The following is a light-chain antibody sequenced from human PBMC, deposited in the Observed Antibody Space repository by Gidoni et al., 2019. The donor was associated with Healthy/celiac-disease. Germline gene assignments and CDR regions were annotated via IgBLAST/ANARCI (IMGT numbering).Light chain of an antibody. CDR1: QSISSY. CDR3: QQSYRTPLT. J-gene: IGKJ4*01. V-gene: IGKV1-39*01. Sequence: DIQLTQSTSSLSASVGDRVTITCRASQSISSYLKWYQQKPGTATKLLIYAASSLQSGVPSRFSGSGSGTDFTLTISSLQPEDFATYYCQQSYRTPLTFGGGTKVEIK. CDR2: AAS.